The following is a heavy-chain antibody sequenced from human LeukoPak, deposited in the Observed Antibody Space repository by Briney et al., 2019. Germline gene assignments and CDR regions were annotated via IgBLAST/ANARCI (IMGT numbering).Heavy chain of an antibody. J-gene: IGHJ3*02. CDR2: TYYRSKWYN. Sequence: PSQTLSLTCAISGDSVSSNSAAWNWIRQSPSRGLEWLGRTYYRSKWYNDYAISVRSRITITPDTSKNQFSLQLKSVTPEDTAMYYCASHRSDYGDYLAAFDIWGQGTMVTVSS. CDR3: ASHRSDYGDYLAAFDI. V-gene: IGHV6-1*01. CDR1: GDSVSSNSAA. D-gene: IGHD4-17*01.